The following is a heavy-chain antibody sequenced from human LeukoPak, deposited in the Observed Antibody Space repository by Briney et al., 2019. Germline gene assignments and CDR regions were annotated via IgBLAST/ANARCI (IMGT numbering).Heavy chain of an antibody. CDR2: IRYDASAR. V-gene: IGHV3-30*02. CDR3: ARTRDGPFDY. CDR1: GFTFSSHG. J-gene: IGHJ4*02. D-gene: IGHD5-24*01. Sequence: GGSLRLSCAVSGFTFSSHGMHWVRQAPGKGLEWVAFIRYDASARYHGDSVKGRFTISRDNAKNSLYLQMNSLRAEDTAFYYCARTRDGPFDYWGQGTLVTVSS.